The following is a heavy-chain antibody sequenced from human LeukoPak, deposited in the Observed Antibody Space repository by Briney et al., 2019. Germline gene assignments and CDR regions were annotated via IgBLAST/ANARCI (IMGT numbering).Heavy chain of an antibody. J-gene: IGHJ6*02. CDR1: GGTFSSYA. D-gene: IGHD2-21*02. V-gene: IGHV1-69*06. CDR3: AKRTTYCGGDCYSPSYYYYGMDV. CDR2: IIPIFGTA. Sequence: ASVKVSCKASGGTFSSYAISWVRQAPGQGLEWMGGIIPIFGTANYAQKFQGRVTITADKSTSTAYMELSSLRSEDTAVYYCAKRTTYCGGDCYSPSYYYYGMDVWGQGTTVTVSS.